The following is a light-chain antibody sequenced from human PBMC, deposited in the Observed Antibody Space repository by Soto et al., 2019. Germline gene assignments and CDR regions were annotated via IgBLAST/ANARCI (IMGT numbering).Light chain of an antibody. V-gene: IGKV3-11*01. CDR1: QSVTKY. CDR3: QRRSNWPIT. J-gene: IGKJ5*01. CDR2: DAS. Sequence: EIVLTQSPATLSLSPGESATLSGRASQSVTKYLVWCQQKPGQAPRLLISDASYRATGIPARFSGSGSGTDFTLTISSLEPEDFALYYCQRRSNWPITFGQGTRLEIK.